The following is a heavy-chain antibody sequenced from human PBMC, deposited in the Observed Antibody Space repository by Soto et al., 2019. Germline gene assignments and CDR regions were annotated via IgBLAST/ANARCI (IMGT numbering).Heavy chain of an antibody. Sequence: EVQVLESGGGLVQPGGSLRLSCAASGFTFSNFAMSWVRHAPGKGLEWVSEISGSTGSTYYADSVKGRFTISRDNSKNTLHLKMNSLRAEDTAVYYCAKDTSSSPYYMDVWGKGTTVTVSS. CDR3: AKDTSSSPYYMDV. CDR2: ISGSTGST. D-gene: IGHD2-2*01. V-gene: IGHV3-23*01. J-gene: IGHJ6*03. CDR1: GFTFSNFA.